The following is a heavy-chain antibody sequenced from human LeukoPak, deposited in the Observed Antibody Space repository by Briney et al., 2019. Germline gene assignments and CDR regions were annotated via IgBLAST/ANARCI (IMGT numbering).Heavy chain of an antibody. D-gene: IGHD6-19*01. Sequence: GRSLRLSCAASGFTFNSYGMHWVRQAPDKGLEWVAVISYDGSNKYYADSVKGRFTISRDNSKNTLYLQMNSLRAEDTAVYYCAKDTSSMAVDYWGQGTLVTVSS. CDR1: GFTFNSYG. CDR3: AKDTSSMAVDY. CDR2: ISYDGSNK. J-gene: IGHJ4*02. V-gene: IGHV3-30*18.